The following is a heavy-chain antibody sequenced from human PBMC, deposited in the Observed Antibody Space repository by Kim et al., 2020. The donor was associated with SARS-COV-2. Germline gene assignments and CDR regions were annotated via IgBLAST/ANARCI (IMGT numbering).Heavy chain of an antibody. J-gene: IGHJ1*01. Sequence: SETLSLTCTVSGGSISSSSYYWGWIRQPPGKGLEWIGSIYYSGSTYYNPSLKSRVTISVDTSKNQFSLKLSSVTAADTAVYYCARAYSSGWFPLEYFQHWGQGTLVTVSS. CDR2: IYYSGST. D-gene: IGHD6-19*01. V-gene: IGHV4-39*07. CDR3: ARAYSSGWFPLEYFQH. CDR1: GGSISSSSYY.